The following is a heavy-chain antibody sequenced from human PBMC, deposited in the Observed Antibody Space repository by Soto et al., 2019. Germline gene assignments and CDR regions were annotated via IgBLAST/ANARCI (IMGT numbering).Heavy chain of an antibody. Sequence: GGSLRLSCAASGFTFSSYGMHWVRQAPGKGLEWVAVIWYDGSNKYYADSVKGRFTISRDNSKNTLYLQMNSLRAEDTTVYYCARDLRNYDILTGSKPNSRFDPWGQGTLVTVSS. D-gene: IGHD3-9*01. CDR2: IWYDGSNK. J-gene: IGHJ5*02. CDR1: GFTFSSYG. CDR3: ARDLRNYDILTGSKPNSRFDP. V-gene: IGHV3-33*01.